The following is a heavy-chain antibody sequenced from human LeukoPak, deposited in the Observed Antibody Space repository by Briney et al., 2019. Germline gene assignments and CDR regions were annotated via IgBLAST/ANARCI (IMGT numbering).Heavy chain of an antibody. CDR2: IRSRAYDGTT. CDR3: TRDHRDRSGFYYGFVDY. Sequence: GGSLRLSRIASGFTFDDYAMSWFRQAPGKGPEWVGFIRSRAYDGTTEYAASVKGRFTISRDDSKSIACLQMNSLKSEDTAVYYCTRDHRDRSGFYYGFVDYWGQGTLVTVSS. CDR1: GFTFDDYA. D-gene: IGHD3-22*01. J-gene: IGHJ4*02. V-gene: IGHV3-49*03.